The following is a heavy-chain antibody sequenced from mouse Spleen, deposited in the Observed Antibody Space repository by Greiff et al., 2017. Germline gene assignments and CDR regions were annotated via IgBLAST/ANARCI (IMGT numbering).Heavy chain of an antibody. J-gene: IGHJ2*01. V-gene: IGHV1-66*01. Sequence: SGPELVKPGASVKISCKASGYSFTSYYIHWVKQRPGQGLEWIGWIYPGSGNTKYNEKFKGKATLTADTSSSTAYMQLSSLTSEDSAVYYCARYYGNYQYYFDYWGQGTTLTVSS. CDR3: ARYYGNYQYYFDY. D-gene: IGHD2-1*01. CDR1: GYSFTSYY. CDR2: IYPGSGNT.